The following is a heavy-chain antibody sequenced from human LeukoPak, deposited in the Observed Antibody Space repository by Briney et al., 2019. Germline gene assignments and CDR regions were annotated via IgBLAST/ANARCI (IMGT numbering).Heavy chain of an antibody. J-gene: IGHJ4*02. CDR1: GGTFSSYA. V-gene: IGHV1-69*13. CDR2: IIPIFGTA. CDR3: ARYPYDSSGYPAHYFDY. Sequence: SVKVSCKASGGTFSSYAISWVRQAPGQGLEWMGGIIPIFGTANYAQKFQGRVTITADESTSAAYMELSSLRSEDTAVYYCARYPYDSSGYPAHYFDYWGQGTLVTVSS. D-gene: IGHD3-22*01.